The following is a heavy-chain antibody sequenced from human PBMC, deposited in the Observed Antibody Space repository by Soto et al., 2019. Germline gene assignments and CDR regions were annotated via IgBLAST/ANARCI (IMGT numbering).Heavy chain of an antibody. CDR1: GYTFTSYD. CDR3: ARGHRNSGSYTGDS. J-gene: IGHJ4*02. CDR2: MNPSDGNT. Sequence: ASVRVSCKASGYTFTSYDINWVRQATGQGLEWMGCMNPSDGNTGYAKKFQGRVTMTRNTSITTACMELSSLRSEDTAVYYCARGHRNSGSYTGDSWGQGTLVTVSS. V-gene: IGHV1-8*01. D-gene: IGHD1-26*01.